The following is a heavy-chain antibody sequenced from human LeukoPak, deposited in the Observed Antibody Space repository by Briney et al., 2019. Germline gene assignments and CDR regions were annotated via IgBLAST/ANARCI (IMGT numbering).Heavy chain of an antibody. J-gene: IGHJ5*02. V-gene: IGHV4-59*01. Sequence: SETVSLTCTVSGGSISSYYWSWIRQPPGKGLEWIGYIYYSGSTNYNPSLKSRVTISVDTSKNQFSLKLSSVTAADTAVYYCARGRLYSGSYFGWFDPWGQGTLVTVSS. CDR3: ARGRLYSGSYFGWFDP. D-gene: IGHD1-26*01. CDR1: GGSISSYY. CDR2: IYYSGST.